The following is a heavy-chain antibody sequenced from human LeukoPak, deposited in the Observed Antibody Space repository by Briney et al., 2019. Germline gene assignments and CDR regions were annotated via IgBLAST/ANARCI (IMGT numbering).Heavy chain of an antibody. CDR1: GYTFTGYY. Sequence: ASVKVSCKASGYTFTGYYMHWVRQAPGQGPEWMGWINPNSGGTNYAQKFQGRVTMTRDTSISTAYMELSRLRSDDTAVYYCARGRSAQWLATFDYWGQGTLVTVSS. CDR3: ARGRSAQWLATFDY. D-gene: IGHD6-19*01. V-gene: IGHV1-2*02. CDR2: INPNSGGT. J-gene: IGHJ4*02.